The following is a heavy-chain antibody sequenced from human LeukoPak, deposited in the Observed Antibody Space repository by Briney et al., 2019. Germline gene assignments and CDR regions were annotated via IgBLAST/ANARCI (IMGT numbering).Heavy chain of an antibody. CDR2: ISTTGSTI. D-gene: IGHD4-17*01. V-gene: IGHV3-48*03. CDR3: ARADPYGDSTPDY. CDR1: GFTFSGHE. J-gene: IGHJ4*02. Sequence: GGSLRLSCAASGFTFSGHEMIWVRQTPGKGLEWLSYISTTGSTIYYADSVKGRFTISRDNAKNSLYLQMNSLRAEDTAIYFCARADPYGDSTPDYWGQGTPVIVSS.